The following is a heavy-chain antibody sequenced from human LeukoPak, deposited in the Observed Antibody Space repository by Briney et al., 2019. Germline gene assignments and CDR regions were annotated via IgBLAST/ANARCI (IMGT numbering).Heavy chain of an antibody. D-gene: IGHD2/OR15-2a*01. CDR2: IYYSGST. V-gene: IGHV4-59*08. J-gene: IGHJ4*02. CDR3: ARLDFGTASGGYYFDY. CDR1: GGSISGYY. Sequence: PLETLSSTCTVSGGSISGYYWSWIRQPPGKGLECIGYIYYSGSTNYNPSLKSRVTISVDTSKNQFSLKLSSVTAADTALYYCARLDFGTASGGYYFDYWGQGTLVTVSS.